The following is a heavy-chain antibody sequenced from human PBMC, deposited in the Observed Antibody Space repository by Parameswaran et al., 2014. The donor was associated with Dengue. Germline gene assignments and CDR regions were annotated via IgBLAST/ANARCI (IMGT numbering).Heavy chain of an antibody. CDR3: ARHGRSVTPARWGKGTTGTDWFDP. J-gene: IGHJ5*02. V-gene: IGHV5-51*01. D-gene: IGHD1-1*01. Sequence: VRQMPGKGLEWMGIIYPGDSDTRYSPSFQGQVTISADKSISTAYLQWSSLKASDTAMYYCARHGRSVTPARWGKGTTGTDWFDPWGQGTLVTVSS. CDR2: IYPGDSDT.